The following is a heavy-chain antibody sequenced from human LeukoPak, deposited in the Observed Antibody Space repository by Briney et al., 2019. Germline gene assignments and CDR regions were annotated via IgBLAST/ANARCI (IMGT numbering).Heavy chain of an antibody. Sequence: GGSLRLSCAASGFTFSSYWMSWVRQAPGKRLEWVANIKQDGSEKYYVDSVKGRFTISRDNAKNSLYLQMNSLRAEDTAVYYCARTRGVICPDYWGQGTPATVSS. V-gene: IGHV3-7*01. J-gene: IGHJ4*02. CDR1: GFTFSSYW. CDR2: IKQDGSEK. CDR3: ARTRGVICPDY. D-gene: IGHD3-10*01.